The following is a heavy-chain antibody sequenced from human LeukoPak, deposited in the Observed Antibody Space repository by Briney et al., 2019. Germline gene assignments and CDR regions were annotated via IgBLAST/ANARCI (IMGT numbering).Heavy chain of an antibody. CDR3: AKDRTSQLGAFDY. D-gene: IGHD7-27*01. V-gene: IGHV3-23*01. CDR1: GFTFNSYA. Sequence: GGSLRLSCAASGFTFNSYAMSWVRQAPGKGLEWVSAISGSGGSTYYADSVKGRLTISRDNSKNTLYLQMNSLRSEDAAVYYCAKDRTSQLGAFDYWGQGTLVTVSS. CDR2: ISGSGGST. J-gene: IGHJ4*02.